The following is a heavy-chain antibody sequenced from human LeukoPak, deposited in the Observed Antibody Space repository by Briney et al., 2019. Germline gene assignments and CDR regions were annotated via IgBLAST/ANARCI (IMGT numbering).Heavy chain of an antibody. J-gene: IGHJ4*02. D-gene: IGHD1-1*01. CDR3: ARDFGWPNELDY. Sequence: SVKVSCKASGGTFSSYTISWVRQAPGQGLEWMGRIIPILGIANYAQKFQGRVTITADKSTSTAYMELSSLRSEDTTVYYCARDFGWPNELDYWGQGTLVTVSS. CDR1: GGTFSSYT. V-gene: IGHV1-69*04. CDR2: IIPILGIA.